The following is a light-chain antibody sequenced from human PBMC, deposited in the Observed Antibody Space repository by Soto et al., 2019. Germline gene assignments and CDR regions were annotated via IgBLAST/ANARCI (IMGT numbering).Light chain of an antibody. V-gene: IGKV3-20*01. CDR3: QQFSSYPLT. CDR1: QTVRNNY. Sequence: EFVWTQSPGTLSLSPGARATLSCRASQTVRNNYLAWYQKNAGQAPRLLIYDASSRATGIPDRFSGGGSGTDFTLTISRLEPEDFAVYDCQQFSSYPLTFGGGTKVDIK. J-gene: IGKJ4*01. CDR2: DAS.